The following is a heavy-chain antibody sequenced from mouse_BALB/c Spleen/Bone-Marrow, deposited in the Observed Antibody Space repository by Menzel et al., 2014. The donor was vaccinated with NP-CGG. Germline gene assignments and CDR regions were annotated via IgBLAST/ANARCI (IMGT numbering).Heavy chain of an antibody. Sequence: EVQLQESGGGLVQPGGSLKLSCAASGFDFSGYWMSWVRQAPVKGLEWIGEINPDSSTINYSPSLRDKFIISRDNAKNTLYLQMSKVRSEDTALYYCARPDGNPVGFTYWGQGTLVTVSA. CDR3: ARPDGNPVGFTY. V-gene: IGHV4-1*02. D-gene: IGHD2-1*01. CDR1: GFDFSGYW. CDR2: INPDSSTI. J-gene: IGHJ3*01.